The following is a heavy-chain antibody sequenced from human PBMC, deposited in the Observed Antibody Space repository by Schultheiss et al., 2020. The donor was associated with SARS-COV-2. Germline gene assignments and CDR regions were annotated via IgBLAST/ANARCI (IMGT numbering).Heavy chain of an antibody. V-gene: IGHV4-61*02. J-gene: IGHJ3*02. CDR1: GGSISSGSYY. CDR3: ASQDSGYDRDAFDI. CDR2: IYTSGST. Sequence: SQTLSLTCTVSGGSISSGSYYWSWIRQPAGKGLEWIGRIYTSGSTYYNPSLKSRVTISVDTSKNQFSLKLSSVTAADTAVYYCASQDSGYDRDAFDIWGQGTMVTVSS. D-gene: IGHD5-12*01.